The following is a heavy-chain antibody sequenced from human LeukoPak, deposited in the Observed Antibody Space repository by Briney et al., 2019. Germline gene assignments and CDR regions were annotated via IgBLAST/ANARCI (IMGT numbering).Heavy chain of an antibody. V-gene: IGHV1-18*01. CDR1: GYTFTSYG. Sequence: GASVKVSCKASGYTFTSYGISWVRPAPGQGLEWMGWISAYNGNTNYAQKLQGRVTMTTDTSTSTAYMELRSLRSDDTAVYYCARDSLLDGYSVPFDYWGQGTLVTVSS. CDR2: ISAYNGNT. D-gene: IGHD5-24*01. CDR3: ARDSLLDGYSVPFDY. J-gene: IGHJ4*02.